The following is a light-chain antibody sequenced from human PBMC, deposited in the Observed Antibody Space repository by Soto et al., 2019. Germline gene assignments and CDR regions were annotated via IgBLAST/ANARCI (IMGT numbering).Light chain of an antibody. CDR2: YNN. Sequence: QPVLTQPPSVSGAPGQTITMSCTGSGSNVGASYDVHWYQVLPGAGPRLLIYYNNQRPSGVPDRFSGSRSGTSASLAIVGLRSEDEAVYYCAAWDASLSACVFGNGTKLTVL. CDR1: GSNVGASYD. V-gene: IGLV1-47*02. J-gene: IGLJ1*01. CDR3: AAWDASLSACV.